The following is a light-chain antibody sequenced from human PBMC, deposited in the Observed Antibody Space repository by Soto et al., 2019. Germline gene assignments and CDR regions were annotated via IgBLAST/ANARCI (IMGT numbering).Light chain of an antibody. CDR1: SSNIGSNT. V-gene: IGLV1-44*01. CDR3: AAWDDSLNGVI. CDR2: SKN. Sequence: QSVLTQPPSASGTPGQRVTISCSGSSSNIGSNTVNWYQQLPGTAPKLLIYSKNERPSGVPDRFSGSKSGTSASLAISGLQSGDEADYYCAAWDDSLNGVIFGGGTKLTVL. J-gene: IGLJ2*01.